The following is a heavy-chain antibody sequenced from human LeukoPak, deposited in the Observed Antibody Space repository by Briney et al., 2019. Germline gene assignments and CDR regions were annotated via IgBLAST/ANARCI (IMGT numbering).Heavy chain of an antibody. CDR2: IYYSGST. D-gene: IGHD3-10*01. CDR1: GGSISSSSYY. V-gene: IGHV4-39*07. Sequence: PSETLSLTCTVSGGSISSSSYYWGWIRQPPGKGLEWIGSIYYSGSTYYNPSLKSRVTISVDTSKNQFSLKLSSVTAADTAVYYCARSPTGGSGSGSYYYYYYGMDVWGQGTTVTVSS. CDR3: ARSPTGGSGSGSYYYYYYGMDV. J-gene: IGHJ6*02.